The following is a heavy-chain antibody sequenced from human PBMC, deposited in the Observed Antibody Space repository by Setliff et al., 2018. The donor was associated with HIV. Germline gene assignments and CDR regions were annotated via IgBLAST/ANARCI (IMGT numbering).Heavy chain of an antibody. CDR2: IASDVSKT. CDR3: TRDPTPKELWFFSGYYSDY. Sequence: PGKSLKISCAASGFSLTSYNMNWARQAPGKGLEWVTFIASDVSKTHIADSVKGRFTISRDNSKNMLYLQMNSLSADDTAVYYCTRDPTPKELWFFSGYYSDYWGQGTLVTAPQ. V-gene: IGHV3-30*02. J-gene: IGHJ4*02. CDR1: GFSLTSYN. D-gene: IGHD3-10*01.